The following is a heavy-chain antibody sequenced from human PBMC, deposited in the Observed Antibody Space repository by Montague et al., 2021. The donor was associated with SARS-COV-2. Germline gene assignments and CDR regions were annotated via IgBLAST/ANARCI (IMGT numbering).Heavy chain of an antibody. V-gene: IGHV4-34*01. D-gene: IGHD3-10*01. CDR1: GGSFSGYY. Sequence: SETLSLTCAVYGGSFSGYYWSWIRQPPGKGLEWIGEINHSGSTNYNPSLKSRVTISVDTSKNQFSLKLSSVTAADTAAYYCARVPVLLWFGERGYWFDPWGQGTLVTVSS. J-gene: IGHJ5*02. CDR3: ARVPVLLWFGERGYWFDP. CDR2: INHSGST.